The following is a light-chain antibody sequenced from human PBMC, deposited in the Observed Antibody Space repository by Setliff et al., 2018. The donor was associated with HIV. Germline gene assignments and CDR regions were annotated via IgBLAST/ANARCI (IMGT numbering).Light chain of an antibody. CDR1: SSDVGGYTR. V-gene: IGLV2-18*02. J-gene: IGLJ1*01. CDR3: CSYTSSTTYV. Sequence: QSVLTQPRSVSGSPGHSVTISCTGTSSDVGGYTRVSWYQQPPGTAPQLMIYEVSYRPSGVPDRLSGSKSGNTASLTISGLRAEDEATYYCCSYTSSTTYVFGTGTKVTVL. CDR2: EVS.